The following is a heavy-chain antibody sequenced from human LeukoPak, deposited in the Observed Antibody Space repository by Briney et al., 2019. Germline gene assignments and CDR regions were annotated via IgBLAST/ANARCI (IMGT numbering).Heavy chain of an antibody. J-gene: IGHJ6*03. V-gene: IGHV4-59*12. CDR3: ARDRFDDSSGYYYHYYYYMDV. Sequence: PSETLSLTCTVSGGSISSYYWSWIRQPPGKGLEWIGYIYYSGSTNYNPSLKSRVTISVDTSKNQFSLKLSSVTAADTAVYYCARDRFDDSSGYYYHYYYYMDVWGKGTTVTVSS. CDR1: GGSISSYY. CDR2: IYYSGST. D-gene: IGHD3-22*01.